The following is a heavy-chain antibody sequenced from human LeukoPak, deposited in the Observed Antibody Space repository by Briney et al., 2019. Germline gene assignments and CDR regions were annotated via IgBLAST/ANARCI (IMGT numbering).Heavy chain of an antibody. CDR2: IYYSGST. D-gene: IGHD3-3*01. CDR1: GGSISTSSYY. J-gene: IGHJ6*03. Sequence: SETLSLTCTVSGGSISTSSYYWDLIRQPPGKGLEWIATIYYSGSTYYNPSLKSRVTISVDTSKNQFSLKLSSVTAADTAVYYCARASSFLRFLEWYEWKRGYYYMDVWGKGTTVTVSS. V-gene: IGHV4-39*07. CDR3: ARASSFLRFLEWYEWKRGYYYMDV.